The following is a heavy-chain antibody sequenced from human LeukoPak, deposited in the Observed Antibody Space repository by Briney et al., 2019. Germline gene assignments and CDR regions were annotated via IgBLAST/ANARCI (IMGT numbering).Heavy chain of an antibody. CDR2: INQDGSDK. Sequence: TGGSLRLSCAASGLTFNNYFMSWVRQAPGRGLEWVANINQDGSDKFYVDSLKGRFTISRDNAKNSLYLQMNSLRAEDTAVYYCAQQDNSGYPFDYWGQGTLVTVSS. V-gene: IGHV3-7*02. J-gene: IGHJ4*02. D-gene: IGHD3-22*01. CDR1: GLTFNNYF. CDR3: AQQDNSGYPFDY.